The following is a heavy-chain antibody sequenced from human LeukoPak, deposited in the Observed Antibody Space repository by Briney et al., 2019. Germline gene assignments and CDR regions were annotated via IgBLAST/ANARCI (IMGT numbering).Heavy chain of an antibody. CDR3: ASPTSVAEYYFDY. CDR1: GGSISSSSYY. CDR2: IYYSGST. Sequence: SETLSLTCTVSGGSISSSSYYWGWIRQPPGKGLEWIGSIYYSGSTYYNPSLKSRVTISVDTSKNQFSLKLSSVTAADTAAYYCASPTSVAEYYFDYWGQGTLVTVSS. V-gene: IGHV4-39*01. D-gene: IGHD5-12*01. J-gene: IGHJ4*02.